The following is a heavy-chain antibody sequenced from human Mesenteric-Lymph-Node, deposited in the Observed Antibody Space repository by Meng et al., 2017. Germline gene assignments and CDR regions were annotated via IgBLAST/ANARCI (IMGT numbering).Heavy chain of an antibody. CDR1: GGSFSAFY. CDR2: TIPYSGRV. V-gene: IGHV1-69*13. CDR3: ARGGVSYQMLTRLAY. J-gene: IGHJ4*02. D-gene: IGHD2-2*01. Sequence: SAMVFSKAYGGSFSAFYINWGRQAPGQGLEWLGGTIPYSGRVTYSQRFQARLSITADESTGTAYMELSSLRSEDTAIYYCARGGVSYQMLTRLAYWGQGTLVTVSS.